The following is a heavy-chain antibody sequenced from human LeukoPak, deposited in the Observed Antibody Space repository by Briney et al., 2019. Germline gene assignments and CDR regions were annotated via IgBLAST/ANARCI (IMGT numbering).Heavy chain of an antibody. J-gene: IGHJ4*02. D-gene: IGHD1-7*01. CDR3: ARDVGGGTKSY. CDR2: ISSSSSTI. Sequence: GSLRLSCAASGFTSSSYSMNWVRQAPGKGLEWVSYISSSSSTIYYADSVKGRFTISRDNAKNSLYLQMNSLRAEDTAVYYCARDVGGGTKSYWGQGTLVTVSS. V-gene: IGHV3-48*01. CDR1: GFTSSSYS.